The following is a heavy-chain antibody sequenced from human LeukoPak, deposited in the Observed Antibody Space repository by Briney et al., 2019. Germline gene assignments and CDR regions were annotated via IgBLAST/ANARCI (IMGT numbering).Heavy chain of an antibody. V-gene: IGHV6-1*01. CDR2: TYYRSKWYD. D-gene: IGHD6-19*01. Sequence: SKTLSLTCAISGDSVSSKNGAWNWIRQSPSRGLEWLGRTYYRSKWYDEYADSVKGRVTISPDTSKNQFSLHVYSVTPEDTAVYYCARDLGTSGWYTFDFCGQGTLVTVSS. CDR1: GDSVSSKNGA. J-gene: IGHJ5*01. CDR3: ARDLGTSGWYTFDF.